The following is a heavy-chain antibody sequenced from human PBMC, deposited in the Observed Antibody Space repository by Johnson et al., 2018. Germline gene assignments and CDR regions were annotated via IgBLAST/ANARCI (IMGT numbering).Heavy chain of an antibody. J-gene: IGHJ6*02. V-gene: IGHV3-30*03. Sequence: QVQLVQSGGGVVQPGRSLRLSCAASGFTFSSHLMHWVRQAPGKGLEWVAVISNDGSNKYYSDSVRGRFTISRDNSKNTLYLQMNSLRPEDTAVYYCARDTGTRYYYYYGMDVWGQGTTVTVSS. D-gene: IGHD1-7*01. CDR3: ARDTGTRYYYYYGMDV. CDR1: GFTFSSHL. CDR2: ISNDGSNK.